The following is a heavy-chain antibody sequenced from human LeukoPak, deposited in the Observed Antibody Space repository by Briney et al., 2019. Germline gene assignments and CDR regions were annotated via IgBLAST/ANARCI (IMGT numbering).Heavy chain of an antibody. V-gene: IGHV1-58*01. CDR2: IVVGSGNT. Sequence: SVKVSCKTSGFTFSNSAVQWVRQARGQRLEWIGWIVVGSGNTNYAQKFQERVTLTRDMSTSTAYLELSSLRFEDTAVYYCAADDLDIGYWGQGTLVTVSS. J-gene: IGHJ4*02. CDR3: AADDLDIGY. CDR1: GFTFSNSA. D-gene: IGHD2-2*03.